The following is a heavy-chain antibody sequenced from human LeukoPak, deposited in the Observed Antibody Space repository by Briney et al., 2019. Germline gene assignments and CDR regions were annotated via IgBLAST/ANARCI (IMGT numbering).Heavy chain of an antibody. Sequence: SGTLSLTCAVSGASIGSSNWWRWVRQPPGKGLEWIGEVYHSGDTNYNPSLRSRVTISADKSNNQFSLRLNSVTAADTAVYYCARGSYLNWFDPWGQGTLVTVSS. J-gene: IGHJ5*02. CDR3: ARGSYLNWFDP. CDR2: VYHSGDT. V-gene: IGHV4-4*02. CDR1: GASIGSSNW. D-gene: IGHD2-2*01.